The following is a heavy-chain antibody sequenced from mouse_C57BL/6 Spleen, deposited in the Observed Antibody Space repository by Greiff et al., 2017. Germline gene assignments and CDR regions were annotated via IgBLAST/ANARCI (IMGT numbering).Heavy chain of an antibody. CDR1: GFNIKDYY. Sequence: EVKLQQSGAELVKPGASVKLSCTASGFNIKDYYMPWVKQRTEQGLEWIGRIGPEGGETKYAPKFQGTATITADTSSHTAYLQRSRLTSEDTTVYYCASSSHGNYDYWGQGTTLTVSS. CDR3: ASSSHGNYDY. D-gene: IGHD2-1*01. V-gene: IGHV14-2*01. CDR2: IGPEGGET. J-gene: IGHJ2*01.